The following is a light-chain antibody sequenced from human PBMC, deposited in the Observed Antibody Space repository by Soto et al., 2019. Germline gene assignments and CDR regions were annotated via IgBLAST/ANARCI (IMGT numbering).Light chain of an antibody. Sequence: DIQMTHSPSSLSASVGDRVTITCRSSQSISNYLNWYQQKPGKAPKVLIYAASTLQSGVPSRFSGSGSGTEFTLTISRLQPDDFAAYYCQQSYSTLWTFGQGTKVAIK. V-gene: IGKV1-39*01. CDR2: AAS. CDR1: QSISNY. CDR3: QQSYSTLWT. J-gene: IGKJ1*01.